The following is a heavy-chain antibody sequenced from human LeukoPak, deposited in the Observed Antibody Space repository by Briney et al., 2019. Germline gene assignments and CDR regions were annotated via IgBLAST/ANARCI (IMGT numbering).Heavy chain of an antibody. J-gene: IGHJ4*02. Sequence: GGSLRLSCAASRFTFSSYAMSWVRQAPGKGLEWVSAISGSGGSTYYADSVKGRFTISRDNSKNTLYLQMNSLKTEDTAVYYCSRDDNWGQENFDYWGQGTLVTVSS. CDR1: RFTFSSYA. D-gene: IGHD7-27*01. V-gene: IGHV3-23*01. CDR3: SRDDNWGQENFDY. CDR2: ISGSGGST.